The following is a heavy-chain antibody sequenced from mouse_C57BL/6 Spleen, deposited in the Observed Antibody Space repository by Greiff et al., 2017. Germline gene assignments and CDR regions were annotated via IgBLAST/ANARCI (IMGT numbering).Heavy chain of an antibody. J-gene: IGHJ4*01. Sequence: VQLQQSGAELMKPGASVKLSCKATGYTFTGYCIEWVKQRPGHGLEWIGEILPGSGSTNYNEKFKGKATFTADTSSNTAYMQLSSLTTEDSAIYYCARGMDWHYGNSNYYAMDYWGQGTSVTVSS. CDR3: ARGMDWHYGNSNYYAMDY. CDR2: ILPGSGST. V-gene: IGHV1-9*01. D-gene: IGHD2-1*01. CDR1: GYTFTGYC.